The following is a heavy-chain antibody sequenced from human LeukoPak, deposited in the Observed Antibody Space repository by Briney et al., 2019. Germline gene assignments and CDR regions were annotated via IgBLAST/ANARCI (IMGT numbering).Heavy chain of an antibody. CDR2: IYYSGSTNY. CDR1: GGPISSYY. D-gene: IGHD5-18*01. Sequence: SETLSLTCAVSGGPISSYYWSWIRQPPGKGLEWIGYIYYSGSTNYNYNPSLKSRVTISVDTSKNQFSLRLTSVTAADTAVYYCARRGYSYGPSGSFDFWGQGTLVTVSS. CDR3: ARRGYSYGPSGSFDF. V-gene: IGHV4-59*01. J-gene: IGHJ4*02.